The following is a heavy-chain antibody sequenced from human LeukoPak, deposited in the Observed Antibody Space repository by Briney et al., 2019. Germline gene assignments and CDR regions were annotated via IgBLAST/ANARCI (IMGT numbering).Heavy chain of an antibody. CDR1: GGSISSSSYY. Sequence: SETLFLTCTVSGGSISSSSYYWGWIRQPPGNGLEWIGSIYYSGSTYYNPSLKSRVTISVDTSKKQFSLKLSSVTAADTAVYYCARAVPYSSSFHYFDYWGQGTLVTVSS. V-gene: IGHV4-39*07. D-gene: IGHD6-6*01. CDR2: IYYSGST. CDR3: ARAVPYSSSFHYFDY. J-gene: IGHJ4*02.